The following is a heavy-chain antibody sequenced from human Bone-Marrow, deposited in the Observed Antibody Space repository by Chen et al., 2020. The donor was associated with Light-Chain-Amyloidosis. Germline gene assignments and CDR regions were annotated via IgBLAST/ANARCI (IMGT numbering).Heavy chain of an antibody. CDR1: GISFSDVY. CDR3: TTGDCSGGSCHTFDL. V-gene: IGHV3-15*01. J-gene: IGHJ3*01. Sequence: EVQLVESGGDLVEPGGSLRLSCGVSGISFSDVYMHWVRQAPGKGLEWVGRIKRMIDGGTTDYAAPVKGRFTISRDDSKKTLYLQMSSLKSEDTAVYYCTTGDCSGGSCHTFDLWGQGTMVAVSS. CDR2: IKRMIDGGTT. D-gene: IGHD2-15*01.